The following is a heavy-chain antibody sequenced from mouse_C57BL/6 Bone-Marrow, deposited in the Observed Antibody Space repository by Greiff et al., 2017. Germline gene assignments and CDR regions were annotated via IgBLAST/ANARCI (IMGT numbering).Heavy chain of an antibody. CDR1: GYTFTSYG. D-gene: IGHD1-1*01. V-gene: IGHV1-81*01. CDR2: LYPRSGNT. CDR3: AQIPPLFYYYSSSPRWYFDV. J-gene: IGHJ1*03. Sequence: QVQLKESGAELARPGASVKLSCKASGYTFTSYGISWVKQRPGQGLEWIGELYPRSGNTYYNEKFKGKATLTADKSSSTAYMELRILTSEDSAVSFCAQIPPLFYYYSSSPRWYFDVWGTGTTVTVSS.